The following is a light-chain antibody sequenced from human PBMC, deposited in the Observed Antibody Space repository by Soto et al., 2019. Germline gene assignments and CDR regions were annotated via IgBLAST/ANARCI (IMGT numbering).Light chain of an antibody. CDR3: SSYTSSSRV. J-gene: IGLJ1*01. CDR2: DVS. V-gene: IGLV2-14*01. CDR1: SSDVGGYNY. Sequence: QSALTQPASVSGSPGQSITISCSGTSSDVGGYNYVSWYQQYPGKAPKLMIYDVSNRPSGVSKRFSVSKSGNTASLTISGLQAEDEADYYFSSYTSSSRVFGTGTKVTV.